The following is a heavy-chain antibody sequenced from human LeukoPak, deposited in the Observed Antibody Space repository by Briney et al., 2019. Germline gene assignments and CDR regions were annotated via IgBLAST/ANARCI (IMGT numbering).Heavy chain of an antibody. CDR2: ISGRGGSA. Sequence: PGGSLRLSCAASGFTFSDNAMTWVRQAPGKGLEWVSTISGRGGSAFYADSVEGRFTVSRDNSKNTLFLQMNSLRAEDTAIYYCAKRVLCQSWGQGTLVTVSS. D-gene: IGHD2-8*01. J-gene: IGHJ5*02. V-gene: IGHV3-23*01. CDR3: AKRVLCQS. CDR1: GFTFSDNA.